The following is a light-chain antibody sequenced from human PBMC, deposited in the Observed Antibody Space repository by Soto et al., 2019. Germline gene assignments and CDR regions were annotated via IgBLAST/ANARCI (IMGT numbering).Light chain of an antibody. V-gene: IGLV2-14*01. Sequence: QSALTQPASVSGSPGQSITISCTGTSSDVGGYNYVSWYQQHPGKAPQLMIYDVSNRPSGVSNRFSGSKSGNTASLTISGLQAEDEADYYCSSYTSSSTPRVFGGGTQLTVL. CDR3: SSYTSSSTPRV. CDR2: DVS. J-gene: IGLJ2*01. CDR1: SSDVGGYNY.